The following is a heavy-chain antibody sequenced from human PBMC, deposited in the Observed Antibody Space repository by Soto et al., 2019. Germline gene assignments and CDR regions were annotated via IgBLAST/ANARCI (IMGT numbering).Heavy chain of an antibody. J-gene: IGHJ4*02. CDR2: ISGSGGST. D-gene: IGHD2-15*01. V-gene: IGHV3-23*01. Sequence: EVQLLESGGGLVQPGGSLRLSCAASGFTFSSYAMSWVRQAPGKGLEWVSAISGSGGSTYYADSVKGRFTISRDNSKNKLYLQMNSLRAEDTAVYYCAKVSECSGGSCYALSGYWGQGTLVTVSS. CDR1: GFTFSSYA. CDR3: AKVSECSGGSCYALSGY.